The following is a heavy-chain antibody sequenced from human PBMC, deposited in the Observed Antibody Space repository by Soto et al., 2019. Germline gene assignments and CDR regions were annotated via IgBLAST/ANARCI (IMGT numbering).Heavy chain of an antibody. CDR3: AREDIVLAPAARFRCHYGMDV. J-gene: IGHJ6*02. CDR2: IYHSGKT. Sequence: PSETLSLTCAVSGYSISSGYYWAWIRQPPGKGLEWIGSIYHSGKTYYNPSLKSRATISVDTSKNQFSLKVSSVTAADTAVYHCAREDIVLAPAARFRCHYGMDVWGQGTTVT. D-gene: IGHD2-2*01. V-gene: IGHV4-38-2*01. CDR1: GYSISSGYY.